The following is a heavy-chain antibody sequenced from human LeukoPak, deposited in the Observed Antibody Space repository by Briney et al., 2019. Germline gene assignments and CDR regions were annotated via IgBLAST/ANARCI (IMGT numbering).Heavy chain of an antibody. CDR2: INPNSGGT. J-gene: IGHJ4*02. CDR3: ARVDYYGGNDYFDY. Sequence: ASVKVSCKASGYTFTDYYIHWVRQAPGQGLEWMGRINPNSGGTDYAQKFQGRVAMTRDTSISTAYMELSRLRSDDTAVCYCARVDYYGGNDYFDYWGQGSLVTVSS. D-gene: IGHD4-23*01. V-gene: IGHV1-2*06. CDR1: GYTFTDYY.